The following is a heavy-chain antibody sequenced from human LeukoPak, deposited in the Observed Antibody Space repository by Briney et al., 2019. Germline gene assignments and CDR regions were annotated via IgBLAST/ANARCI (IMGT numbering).Heavy chain of an antibody. Sequence: ASVKVSCKASGYTFTSYGISWVRQAPGQGLEWMGWISAYNGNTNYAPKLQGRVTMTTDTSTSTAYMELRSLRSDDTAVYYCTTLDYDFWSGYPYYYGMDVWGQGTTVTVSS. V-gene: IGHV1-18*01. CDR3: TTLDYDFWSGYPYYYGMDV. D-gene: IGHD3-3*01. J-gene: IGHJ6*02. CDR2: ISAYNGNT. CDR1: GYTFTSYG.